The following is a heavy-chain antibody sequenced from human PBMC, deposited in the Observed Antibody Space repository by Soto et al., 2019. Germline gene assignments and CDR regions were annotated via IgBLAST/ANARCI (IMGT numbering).Heavy chain of an antibody. CDR2: IYPDDSDT. V-gene: IGHV5-51*01. J-gene: IGHJ5*02. CDR3: ARLHSTGYWFGP. D-gene: IGHD4-17*01. Sequence: GESLKISCKGSGNSFSSYWIAWVRQRAGKGLEWMGIIYPDDSDTRYSPSFQGQVTISADKSITTAYLQWSSLKASDTAIYYCARLHSTGYWFGPWGQGTLVTVSS. CDR1: GNSFSSYW.